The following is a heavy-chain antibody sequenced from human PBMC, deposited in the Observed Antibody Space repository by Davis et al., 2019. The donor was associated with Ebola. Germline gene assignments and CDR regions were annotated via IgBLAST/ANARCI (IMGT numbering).Heavy chain of an antibody. Sequence: ASVKVSCKASGYTFTGYYMHWVRQAPGQGLEWMGWINPNSGGTNYAQKFQGRVTMTRGTSTGTVYMELSSLRSEDTAVYYCARASGPYGDYVFDYWGQGTLVTVSS. CDR2: INPNSGGT. CDR3: ARASGPYGDYVFDY. CDR1: GYTFTGYY. D-gene: IGHD4-17*01. J-gene: IGHJ4*02. V-gene: IGHV1-2*02.